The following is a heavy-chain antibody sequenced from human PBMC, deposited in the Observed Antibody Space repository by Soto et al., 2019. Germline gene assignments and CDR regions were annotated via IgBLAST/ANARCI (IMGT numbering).Heavy chain of an antibody. CDR2: ISAYNGNT. CDR1: GYTFTSYA. CDR3: ARVGVEYSSSRWFDP. V-gene: IGHV1-18*01. J-gene: IGHJ5*02. D-gene: IGHD6-6*01. Sequence: GASVKVSCKASGYTFTSYAMHWVRQAPGQRLEWMGWISAYNGNTNYAQKLQGRVTMTTDTSTSTAYMELRSLRSDDTAVYYCARVGVEYSSSRWFDPWGQGTLVTVSS.